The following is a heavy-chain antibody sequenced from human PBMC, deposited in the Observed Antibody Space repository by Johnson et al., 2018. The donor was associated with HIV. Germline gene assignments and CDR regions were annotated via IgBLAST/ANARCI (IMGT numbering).Heavy chain of an antibody. CDR3: ASGGVSGDDLAAVDI. CDR2: LSYDGSKE. Sequence: QVQLVESGGGVVQPGRSLRLSCAVSGFTFRTYAMHWVRQAPGKGLEWVAVLSYDGSKEYYVDSVKDRFNLSRDSSKNTLYLQMNSLRAEDTAVYYCASGGVSGDDLAAVDIWGQGTMVTVS. J-gene: IGHJ3*02. V-gene: IGHV3-30-3*01. D-gene: IGHD5-12*01. CDR1: GFTFRTYA.